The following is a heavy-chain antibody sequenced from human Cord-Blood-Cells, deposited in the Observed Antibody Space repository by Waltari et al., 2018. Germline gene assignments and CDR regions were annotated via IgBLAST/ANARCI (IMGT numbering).Heavy chain of an antibody. D-gene: IGHD7-27*01. CDR3: ARGWGSDY. J-gene: IGHJ4*02. Sequence: QVKLQESGPGLVKPSETLSLTCTVPGGSISSYYWSWIRQPPGKGLEWIGYIYYSGSTNYNPSLKSRVTISVDTSKNQFSLKLSSVTAADTAVYYCARGWGSDYWGQGTLVTVSS. CDR2: IYYSGST. CDR1: GGSISSYY. V-gene: IGHV4-59*01.